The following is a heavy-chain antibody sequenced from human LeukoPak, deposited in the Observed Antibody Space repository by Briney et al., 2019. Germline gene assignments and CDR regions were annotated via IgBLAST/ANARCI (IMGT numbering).Heavy chain of an antibody. CDR1: GFTFSSYA. Sequence: PGGSLRLSCAASGFTFSSYAMSWVRQAPGKGLEWVSAISGSGGSTYYADSVKGRFTISRDNPKNTLYLQMNSLRAEDTAIYYCARAPSYGDYWGQGTLVTVSS. D-gene: IGHD3-10*01. CDR3: ARAPSYGDY. CDR2: ISGSGGST. J-gene: IGHJ4*02. V-gene: IGHV3-23*01.